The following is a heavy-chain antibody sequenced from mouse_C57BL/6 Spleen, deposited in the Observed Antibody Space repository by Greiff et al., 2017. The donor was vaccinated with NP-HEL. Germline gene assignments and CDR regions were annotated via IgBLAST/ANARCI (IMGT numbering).Heavy chain of an antibody. CDR2: INPNNGGT. J-gene: IGHJ4*01. D-gene: IGHD2-5*01. CDR3: ARSSDSNLYYYAMDY. CDR1: GYTFTDYN. Sequence: EVQGVESGPELVKPGASVKMSCKASGYTFTDYNMHWVKQSHGKSLEWIGYINPNNGGTSYNQKFKGKATLTVNKSSSTAYMELRSLTSEDSAVYYCARSSDSNLYYYAMDYWGQGTSVTVSS. V-gene: IGHV1-22*01.